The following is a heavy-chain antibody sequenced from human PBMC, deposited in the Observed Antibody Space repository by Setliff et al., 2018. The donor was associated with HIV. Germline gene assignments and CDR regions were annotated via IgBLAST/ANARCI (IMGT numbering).Heavy chain of an antibody. D-gene: IGHD3-9*01. V-gene: IGHV4-59*11. CDR2: ISYSEYT. CDR3: ARTRDKYYDILTPAYYIDY. Sequence: PSETLSLTCTVSGDPINSHYWSWIRQPPGEGLEWIGHISYSEYTNYNPSLKSRVTISLDTSKKHFSLDLYSVTAADTAVYYCARTRDKYYDILTPAYYIDYWGHGTLVTVSS. CDR1: GDPINSHY. J-gene: IGHJ4*01.